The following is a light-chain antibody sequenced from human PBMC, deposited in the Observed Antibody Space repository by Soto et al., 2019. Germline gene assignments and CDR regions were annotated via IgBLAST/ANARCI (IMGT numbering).Light chain of an antibody. CDR1: QTFSNNY. CDR3: QQYGNLPVT. V-gene: IGKV3-20*01. J-gene: IGKJ3*01. Sequence: EIVLTQSPGALSLSPGERATLSCRASQTFSNNYLAWYQQRHGQAPRLLIYGASSRATGIPDRFSGSGSGTDFTLTITSLEPEDFAMYYCQQYGNLPVTFGPGTKLSIK. CDR2: GAS.